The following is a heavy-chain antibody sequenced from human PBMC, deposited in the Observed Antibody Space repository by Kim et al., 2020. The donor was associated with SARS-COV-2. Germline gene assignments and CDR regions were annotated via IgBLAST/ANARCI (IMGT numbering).Heavy chain of an antibody. CDR2: IGTAADT. V-gene: IGHV3-13*04. D-gene: IGHD2-2*01. CDR1: GFTFSTYD. J-gene: IGHJ3*02. Sequence: GGSLRLSCAASGFTFSTYDMHWVRQATGKGLEWVSTIGTAADTFYPDSVKGRFTVSRDNAKNSLSLQMNSLSPGDTAVYYCARGPYGTITSCPVDDAFD. CDR3: ARGPYGTITSCPVDDAFD.